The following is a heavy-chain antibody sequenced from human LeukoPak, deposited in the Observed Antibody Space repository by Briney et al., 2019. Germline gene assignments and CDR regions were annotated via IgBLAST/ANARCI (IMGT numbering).Heavy chain of an antibody. D-gene: IGHD3-10*01. J-gene: IGHJ4*02. Sequence: GGSLRLSCAASGFTFSSYGMHWVRQAPGKGLEWVAVISYDGSNKYYADSVKGRFTISRYNSKNTLYLQMNSLRAEDTAVYYCAKDPGYYGSGSYFGNWGQGTLVTVSS. CDR3: AKDPGYYGSGSYFGN. CDR1: GFTFSSYG. V-gene: IGHV3-30*18. CDR2: ISYDGSNK.